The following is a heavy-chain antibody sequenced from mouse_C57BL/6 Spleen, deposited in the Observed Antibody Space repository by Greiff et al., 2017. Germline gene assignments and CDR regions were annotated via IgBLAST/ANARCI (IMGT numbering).Heavy chain of an antibody. D-gene: IGHD1-1*01. CDR3: ARSGGITTVYFDY. V-gene: IGHV2-2*01. Sequence: VQLQQSGPGLVQPSQSLSITCTVSGFSLTSYGVHWVRQSPGKGLEWLGVIWSGGSTDCNAAFISRLSISKDNSKSQVFFKVNSLQADDTAIYYCARSGGITTVYFDYWGQGTTLTVSS. CDR1: GFSLTSYG. CDR2: IWSGGST. J-gene: IGHJ2*01.